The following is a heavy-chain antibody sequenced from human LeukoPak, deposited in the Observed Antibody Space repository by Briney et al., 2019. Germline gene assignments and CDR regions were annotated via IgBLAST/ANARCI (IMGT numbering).Heavy chain of an antibody. V-gene: IGHV3-23*01. CDR2: ISGNGGST. J-gene: IGHJ4*02. CDR1: GFTFSSYG. CDR3: ARILGSLPYYVDY. Sequence: GGSLRLSCAASGFTFSSYGMTWVRQAPGKGLEWVSTISGNGGSTYYADSVKGRFTISRDNSKNTLYLQMNSLRGEDTAVYYCARILGSLPYYVDYWGQGTLVTVSS. D-gene: IGHD6-13*01.